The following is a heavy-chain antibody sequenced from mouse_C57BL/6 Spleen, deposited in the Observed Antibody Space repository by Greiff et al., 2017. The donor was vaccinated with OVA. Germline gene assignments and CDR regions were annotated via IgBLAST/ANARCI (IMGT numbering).Heavy chain of an antibody. J-gene: IGHJ1*03. Sequence: VKLVESGPELVKPGASVKISCKASGYSFTSYYIHWVKQRPGQGLEWIGWIYPGSGNTKYNEKFKGKATLTADTSSSTAYMQLSSLTSEDSAVYYCARGGVDWYFDVWGTGTTVTVSS. CDR1: GYSFTSYY. V-gene: IGHV1-66*01. CDR2: IYPGSGNT. CDR3: ARGGVDWYFDV.